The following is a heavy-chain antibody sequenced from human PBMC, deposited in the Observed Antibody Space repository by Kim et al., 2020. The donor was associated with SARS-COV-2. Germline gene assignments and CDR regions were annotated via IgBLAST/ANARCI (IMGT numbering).Heavy chain of an antibody. CDR3: ARGRGGSYYYGMDV. Sequence: YADSVKGRFTISRDNSKNTLYLQMNSLRAEDTAVYYCARGRGGSYYYGMDVWGQGTTVTVSS. V-gene: IGHV3-30*01. D-gene: IGHD1-26*01. J-gene: IGHJ6*02.